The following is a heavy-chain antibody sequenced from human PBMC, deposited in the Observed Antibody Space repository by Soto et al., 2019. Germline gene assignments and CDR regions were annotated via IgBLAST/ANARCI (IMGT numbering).Heavy chain of an antibody. CDR3: ARDPSIAVAGTHAFDI. CDR1: GSTFTSYY. CDR2: INPSGGST. V-gene: IGHV1-46*03. D-gene: IGHD6-19*01. J-gene: IGHJ3*02. Sequence: ASVKVSCKASGSTFTSYYMHWVRQAPGQGLEWMGIINPSGGSTSYAQKFQGRVTMTRDTSTSTVYMELSSLRSEDTAVYYCARDPSIAVAGTHAFDIWGQGTMVTVSS.